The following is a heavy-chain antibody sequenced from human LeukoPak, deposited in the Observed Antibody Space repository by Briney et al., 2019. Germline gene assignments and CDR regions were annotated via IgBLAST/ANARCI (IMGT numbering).Heavy chain of an antibody. D-gene: IGHD2-2*01. CDR3: AKGSRGSTSCYVDY. V-gene: IGHV3-23*01. Sequence: GSLRLSCAASRFTFSSYAMSWVRQAPGEGLEWDSAISGSGGSTYYADSVKGRFTISRDNSKNTLYLQMNSLRAEDTAVYYCAKGSRGSTSCYVDYWGQGTLVTVSS. J-gene: IGHJ4*02. CDR2: ISGSGGST. CDR1: RFTFSSYA.